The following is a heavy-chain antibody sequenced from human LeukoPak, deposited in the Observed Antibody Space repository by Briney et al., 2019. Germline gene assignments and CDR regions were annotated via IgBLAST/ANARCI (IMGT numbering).Heavy chain of an antibody. D-gene: IGHD1-26*01. CDR3: ARNEWADY. CDR1: GFTFSNYS. CDR2: ISSGSSTT. Sequence: GGSLRLSCAASGFTFSNYSMNWVRQAPGKGLEWLSYISSGSSTTYYADSVKGRFTISRDNAKNSLYLQMNSLRDEDTAVYYCARNEWADYWGQGTLVTVSS. V-gene: IGHV3-48*02. J-gene: IGHJ4*02.